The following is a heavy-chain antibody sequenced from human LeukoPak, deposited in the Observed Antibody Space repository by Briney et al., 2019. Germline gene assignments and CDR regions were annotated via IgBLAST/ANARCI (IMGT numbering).Heavy chain of an antibody. V-gene: IGHV1-18*01. CDR3: ARASPNSRRWGPYPSYDI. D-gene: IGHD6-13*01. J-gene: IGHJ3*02. CDR2: ISAYNGNT. Sequence: GASVKVSCKASGYTFTSYGISWVRQAPGQGLEWMGWISAYNGNTNYAQKLQGRVTMTTDTSTSTAYMELRSLRSDDTAVYYCARASPNSRRWGPYPSYDIWGQGTMVTVSS. CDR1: GYTFTSYG.